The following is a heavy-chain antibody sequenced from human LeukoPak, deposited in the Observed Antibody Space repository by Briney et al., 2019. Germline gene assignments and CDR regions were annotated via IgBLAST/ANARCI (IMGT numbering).Heavy chain of an antibody. CDR2: ISASGDDT. CDR3: AKGGRRHYGDYVAF. CDR1: GFTVNSYA. D-gene: IGHD4-17*01. V-gene: IGHV3-23*01. J-gene: IGHJ4*02. Sequence: GGSLRLSCDASGFTVNSYAMNWVRQAPGKGLEWVSVISASGDDTYYADSVKGRFTISRDDSKNTVYLQMNSLRADDTAVYHCAKGGRRHYGDYVAFWGQGTLVTVSS.